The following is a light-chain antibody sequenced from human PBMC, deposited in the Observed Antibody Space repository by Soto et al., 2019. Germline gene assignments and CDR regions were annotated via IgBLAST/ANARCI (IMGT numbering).Light chain of an antibody. V-gene: IGKV3-20*01. CDR2: GAS. J-gene: IGKJ2*01. CDR1: QSISSNY. CDR3: QQFSGSPSLYT. Sequence: ETVLMQSPGTLSLSPGERATLSCRASQSISSNYLAWYQQKPGQAPRLLIYGASSRATGIPDRFSGSGSGTDFTLTISRLEPEDFAVYYCQQFSGSPSLYTFGQGNKLEIK.